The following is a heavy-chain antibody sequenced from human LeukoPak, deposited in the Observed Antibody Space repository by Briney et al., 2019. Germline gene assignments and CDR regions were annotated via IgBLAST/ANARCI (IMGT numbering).Heavy chain of an antibody. D-gene: IGHD3-10*01. V-gene: IGHV1-69*05. J-gene: IGHJ4*02. Sequence: GASVKVSCKASGGTFSSYAFSWVRQAPGQGLEWMGGIIPIFGTANYAQKLQGRVTMTTDTSTSTAYMELRSLRSDDTAVYYCASYGSGSFFDYWGQGTLVTVSS. CDR1: GGTFSSYA. CDR2: IIPIFGTA. CDR3: ASYGSGSFFDY.